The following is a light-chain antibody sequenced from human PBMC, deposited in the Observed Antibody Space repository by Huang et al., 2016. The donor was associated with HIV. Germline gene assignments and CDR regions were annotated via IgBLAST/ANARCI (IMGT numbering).Light chain of an antibody. CDR2: AAS. Sequence: DIQMTQSPSSLSASIGDRVTITCQASQDISKSLNWYQQKPGKAPKLLIYAASNLEAGVPSRFSGSAAGTHVTLTISSLQPEDIATYYCQQYDNLPVAFGRGTKLDIK. CDR3: QQYDNLPVA. CDR1: QDISKS. J-gene: IGKJ2*01. V-gene: IGKV1-33*01.